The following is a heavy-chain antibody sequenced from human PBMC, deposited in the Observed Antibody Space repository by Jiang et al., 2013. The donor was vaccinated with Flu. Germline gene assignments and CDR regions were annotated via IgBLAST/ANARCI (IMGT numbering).Heavy chain of an antibody. CDR3: ARERAYCSGGSCLRYGMDV. D-gene: IGHD2-15*01. CDR2: LKQDGGET. V-gene: IGHV3-7*05. Sequence: QLLESGGGLVQPGGSLRLSCAASGFSIGDYWMSWVRQAPGKGLEWVANLKQDGGETKYVASLKGRFTISRDNAKNSLYLQVNSLRAEDTAVYYCARERAYCSGGSCLRYGMDVWGQGTTVSVSS. J-gene: IGHJ6*02. CDR1: GFSIGDYW.